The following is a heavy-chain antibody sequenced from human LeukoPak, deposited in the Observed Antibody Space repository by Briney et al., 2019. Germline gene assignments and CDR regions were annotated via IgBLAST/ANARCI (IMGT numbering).Heavy chain of an antibody. V-gene: IGHV1-69*01. Sequence: GSSVKVSCKASGGTFISYAISWVRQAPGQGLEWMGGIIPIFGTANYAQKFQGRVTITADESTSTAYMELSSLRSEDTAVYYCARSKDIVVVVAATPLYYYYGMDVWGQGTTVTVSS. D-gene: IGHD2-15*01. J-gene: IGHJ6*02. CDR1: GGTFISYA. CDR2: IIPIFGTA. CDR3: ARSKDIVVVVAATPLYYYYGMDV.